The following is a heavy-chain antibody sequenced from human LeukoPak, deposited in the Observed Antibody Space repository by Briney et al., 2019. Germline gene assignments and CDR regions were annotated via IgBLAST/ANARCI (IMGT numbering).Heavy chain of an antibody. J-gene: IGHJ3*02. CDR2: INHSGST. D-gene: IGHD2-2*01. V-gene: IGHV4-34*01. CDR1: GGSFSGYY. CDR3: ANLIVVPENAFDI. Sequence: SETLSLTCAVYGGSFSGYYWSWIRQPPGKGLEWIGEINHSGSTNYNPSLKSRVTISVDTSKNQFFLKLSSVTAADTAVYYCANLIVVPENAFDIWGQGTMVTVSS.